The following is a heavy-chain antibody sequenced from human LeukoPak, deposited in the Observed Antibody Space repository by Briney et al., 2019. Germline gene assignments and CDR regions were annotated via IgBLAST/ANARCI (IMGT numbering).Heavy chain of an antibody. V-gene: IGHV3-11*01. CDR2: INIGGTNT. CDR1: GFTFNDYY. Sequence: PGGSLRLSCAAYGFTFNDYYMSWIRPAPGKGLEWLSYINIGGTNTHYADSVKGRFTISRDNAKKSLYLEMNNLRAEDTAVYYCATDGAGFDTWGQGVLVTVSS. J-gene: IGHJ5*02. CDR3: ATDGAGFDT.